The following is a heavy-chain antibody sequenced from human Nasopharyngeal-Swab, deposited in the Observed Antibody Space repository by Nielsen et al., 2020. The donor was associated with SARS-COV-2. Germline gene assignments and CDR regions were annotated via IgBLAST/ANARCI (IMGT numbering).Heavy chain of an antibody. J-gene: IGHJ4*02. D-gene: IGHD3-9*01. CDR2: VNGNGADT. CDR3: AKDLTGYYAPLDQ. CDR1: GFTFTSYA. V-gene: IGHV3-23*01. Sequence: GGLLRLSCAASGFTFTSYAMNWVRQAPGKGLEWLSAVNGNGADTYYADSVKGRFTISKDNSKNTLYLHMNSLRAEDTAVYYCAKDLTGYYAPLDQWGQGVLVTVSS.